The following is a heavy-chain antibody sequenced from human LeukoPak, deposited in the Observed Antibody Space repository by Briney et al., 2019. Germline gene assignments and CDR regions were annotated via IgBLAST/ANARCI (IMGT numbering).Heavy chain of an antibody. Sequence: ISSSGSTIYYADSVKGRFTISRDNAKNSLYLQMNSLRAEDTAVYYCARDNSGGATSFDYWGQGTLFTVSS. CDR3: ARDNSGGATSFDY. CDR2: ISSSGSTI. D-gene: IGHD1-26*01. V-gene: IGHV3-11*01. J-gene: IGHJ4*02.